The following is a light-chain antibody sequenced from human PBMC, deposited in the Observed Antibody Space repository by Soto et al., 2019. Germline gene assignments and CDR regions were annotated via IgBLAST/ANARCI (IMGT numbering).Light chain of an antibody. Sequence: DIHISHSPSSLSSSVLDIFTITCLSSQSISTYLNWYQQKAGLAPKLLIYAASSLQSGVPSRFSGSGSGTDFTLTISSLQPEDFATYYCQLTYSTPPTFGQGTKV. V-gene: IGKV1-39*01. CDR2: AAS. J-gene: IGKJ1*01. CDR3: QLTYSTPPT. CDR1: QSISTY.